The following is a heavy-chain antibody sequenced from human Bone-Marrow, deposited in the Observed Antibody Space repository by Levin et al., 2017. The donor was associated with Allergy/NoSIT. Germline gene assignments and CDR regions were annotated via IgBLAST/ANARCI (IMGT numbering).Heavy chain of an antibody. D-gene: IGHD3-10*01. CDR3: ARQMCGSAKRIDY. V-gene: IGHV5-10-1*01. CDR2: IDPSDSYV. J-gene: IGHJ4*02. CDR1: GYRFNTYW. Sequence: GESLKISCRVSGYRFNTYWINWVRQVPGKGLEWMAKIDPSDSYVNYSPSFQGHVNISIDKSINTVYMQWRSLKASDTAMYYCARQMCGSAKRIDYWGQGTLVTVSP.